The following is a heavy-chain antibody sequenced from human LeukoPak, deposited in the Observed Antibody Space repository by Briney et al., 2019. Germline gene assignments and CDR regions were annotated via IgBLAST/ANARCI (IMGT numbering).Heavy chain of an antibody. CDR2: INANSGTT. J-gene: IGHJ3*02. D-gene: IGHD2-2*01. Sequence: QAGGSLRLSCAASGFAFSFYAMSWLRQPPGKGLEWVSTINANSGTTSYAASVRGRFTISRDNARNSLYLQMNSLRAGDTAVYFCVRGLGRSTAFDIWGQGTMVTVSS. CDR1: GFAFSFYA. V-gene: IGHV3-23*01. CDR3: VRGLGRSTAFDI.